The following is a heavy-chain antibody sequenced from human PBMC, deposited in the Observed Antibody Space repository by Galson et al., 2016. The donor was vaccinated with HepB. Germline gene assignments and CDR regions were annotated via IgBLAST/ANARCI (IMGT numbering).Heavy chain of an antibody. Sequence: SVKVSCKASGYSFTSFYLHWLRQAPGQGLEWMGIMNPSGGSAVYAQKFQGRVTMTRDTSTSTMYMELTSLRSEDTAVYYCARDITGTLYFDYWGQGPWSPSPQ. D-gene: IGHD1-7*01. J-gene: IGHJ4*02. CDR1: GYSFTSFY. CDR2: MNPSGGSA. V-gene: IGHV1-46*01. CDR3: ARDITGTLYFDY.